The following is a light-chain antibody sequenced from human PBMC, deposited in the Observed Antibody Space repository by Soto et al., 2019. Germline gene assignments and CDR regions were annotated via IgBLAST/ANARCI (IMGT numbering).Light chain of an antibody. CDR3: QSYDSSLNNYV. CDR2: GNN. J-gene: IGLJ1*01. Sequence: QSVLTQPPSVSGAPGQRVTISCTGSSSNIGAGYDVHWYQQLPGTAPKLLIYGNNNWPSGVPDRFSGSKSGTSASLAITGLQAEDEADYYCQSYDSSLNNYVFGTGTKLTVL. V-gene: IGLV1-40*01. CDR1: SSNIGAGYD.